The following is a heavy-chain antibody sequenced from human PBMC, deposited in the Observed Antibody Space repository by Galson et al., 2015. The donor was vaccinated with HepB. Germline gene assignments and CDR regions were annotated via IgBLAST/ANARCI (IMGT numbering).Heavy chain of an antibody. D-gene: IGHD3-10*01. Sequence: SLRLSCAASGFTFGGYAMSWVRQAPGKGLEWVGFIRSDAYGGTTEYAASVKSRFTISRDDSKSIPDLQMNSLKTEDTAVYYCTVSVVTMVRSDDVFDIWGQGTMVTVSS. CDR1: GFTFGGYA. CDR2: IRSDAYGGTT. CDR3: TVSVVTMVRSDDVFDI. J-gene: IGHJ3*02. V-gene: IGHV3-49*04.